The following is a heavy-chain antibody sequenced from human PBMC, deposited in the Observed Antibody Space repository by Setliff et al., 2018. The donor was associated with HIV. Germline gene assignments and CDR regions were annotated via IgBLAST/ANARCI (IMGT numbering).Heavy chain of an antibody. V-gene: IGHV4-39*01. Sequence: NPSETLSLTCSVSGASISSPIYYWGWIRQAPGKGLEWIGNIYYNGNANYKPSLERRLTISVDTSKNKFSLSLSSVTATDTALYFCAAAEGQGPWYFFDNWGQGTQVTVSS. CDR1: GASISSPIYY. CDR2: IYYNGNA. CDR3: AAAEGQGPWYFFDN. J-gene: IGHJ4*02. D-gene: IGHD6-13*01.